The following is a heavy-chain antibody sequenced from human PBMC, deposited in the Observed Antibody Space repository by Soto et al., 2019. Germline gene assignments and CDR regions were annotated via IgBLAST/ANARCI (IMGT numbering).Heavy chain of an antibody. CDR3: ARDQSDGSGSYYDYYYYMDV. D-gene: IGHD3-10*01. Sequence: SVKVSCKASGGTFSSYTISWVRQAPGQGLEWMGRIVPILGIANYAQKFQGRVTITADKSTSTAYMELSSLRSEGTAVYYCARDQSDGSGSYYDYYYYMDVWGKVTTVTVSS. J-gene: IGHJ6*03. CDR2: IVPILGIA. CDR1: GGTFSSYT. V-gene: IGHV1-69*04.